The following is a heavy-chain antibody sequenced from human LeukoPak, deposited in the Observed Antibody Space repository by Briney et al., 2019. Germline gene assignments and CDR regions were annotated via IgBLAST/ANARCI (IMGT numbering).Heavy chain of an antibody. Sequence: GGSLRLSCAASGFTFSSYGKHWVRQAPGKGLEWVAVISFDGTIKYYADSVKGRFTISRDNSKNTLYLQMNSLRAEDTAVYYCAKDAAAGYRAEYFQHWGQGTLVTVSS. CDR1: GFTFSSYG. CDR3: AKDAAAGYRAEYFQH. CDR2: ISFDGTIK. J-gene: IGHJ1*01. D-gene: IGHD3-16*02. V-gene: IGHV3-30*18.